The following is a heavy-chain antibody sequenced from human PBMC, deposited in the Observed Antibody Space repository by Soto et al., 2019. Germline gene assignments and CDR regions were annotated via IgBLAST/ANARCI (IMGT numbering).Heavy chain of an antibody. CDR1: GFTFSSYG. Sequence: QVQLVESGGGVVQPGRSLRLSCAASGFTFSSYGMHWVRQAPGKGLEWVAVIWYDGSNKYYADSVKGRFTISRDNSKNTLYLQMNSLRAEDTAVYYCARCGGDCLTHLFDYWGQGTLVTVSS. V-gene: IGHV3-33*01. D-gene: IGHD2-21*02. CDR2: IWYDGSNK. J-gene: IGHJ4*02. CDR3: ARCGGDCLTHLFDY.